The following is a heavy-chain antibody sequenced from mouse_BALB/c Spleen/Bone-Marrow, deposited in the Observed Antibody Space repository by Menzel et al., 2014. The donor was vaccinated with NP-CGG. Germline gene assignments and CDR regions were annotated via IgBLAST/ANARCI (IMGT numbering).Heavy chain of an antibody. V-gene: IGHV1-14*01. Sequence: VQLKESGPELVKPGASVKMSCKASGYTFTSYVMHWVKQKPGQGLEWIGYINPYNDGTKYNEKFKGKATLTSDKSSSTAYMELSSLTPEDSAVYYCARRDYYGSSFYWYFDVWGAGTTVTVSS. CDR1: GYTFTSYV. D-gene: IGHD1-1*01. CDR2: INPYNDGT. CDR3: ARRDYYGSSFYWYFDV. J-gene: IGHJ1*01.